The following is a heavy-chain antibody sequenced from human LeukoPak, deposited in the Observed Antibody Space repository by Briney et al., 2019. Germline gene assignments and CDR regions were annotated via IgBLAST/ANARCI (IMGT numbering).Heavy chain of an antibody. CDR3: ARDSHYCTGGSCQSSCVDY. Sequence: HPGRSLRLSCAASGFTFSNYGMHWVRQAPGKGLEWVAAIWFDGSNKHYADSVRGRFTISRDNSKNMLYLQMNTLGAEDTAMYYCARDSHYCTGGSCQSSCVDYWGQGTQVTVSS. CDR2: IWFDGSNK. D-gene: IGHD2-15*01. J-gene: IGHJ4*02. CDR1: GFTFSNYG. V-gene: IGHV3-33*01.